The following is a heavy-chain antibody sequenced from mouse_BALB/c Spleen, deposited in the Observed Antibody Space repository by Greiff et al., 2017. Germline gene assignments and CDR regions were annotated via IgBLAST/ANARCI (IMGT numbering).Heavy chain of an antibody. CDR3: TRGYGSSYWYFDV. J-gene: IGHJ1*01. D-gene: IGHD1-1*01. CDR2: IYPGNSDT. Sequence: DVQLQESGTVLARPGASVKMSCKASGYTFTSYWMHWVNQRPGQGLEWIGAIYPGNSDTSYNQKFKGKAKLTAVTSTSTAYMELSSLTNEDSAVYYCTRGYGSSYWYFDVWGAGTTVTVSS. V-gene: IGHV1-5*01. CDR1: GYTFTSYW.